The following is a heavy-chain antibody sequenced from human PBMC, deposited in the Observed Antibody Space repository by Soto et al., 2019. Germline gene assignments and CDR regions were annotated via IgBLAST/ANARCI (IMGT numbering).Heavy chain of an antibody. J-gene: IGHJ4*02. D-gene: IGHD3-16*01. CDR1: GYTFTNYY. Sequence: ASVKVSCKASGYTFTNYYMHWVRPAPGQGFEWMGMINPRGGRTTYPQKFQGRVTITTDTSTSTVYMELSSLRSGDTAVYYCARGFIPEDYSGQGTLVTVSS. CDR2: INPRGGRT. CDR3: ARGFIPEDY. V-gene: IGHV1-46*01.